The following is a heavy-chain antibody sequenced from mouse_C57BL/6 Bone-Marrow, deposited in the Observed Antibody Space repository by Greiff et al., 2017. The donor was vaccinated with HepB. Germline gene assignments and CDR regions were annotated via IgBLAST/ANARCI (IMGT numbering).Heavy chain of an antibody. J-gene: IGHJ4*01. D-gene: IGHD1-1*01. CDR1: GFTFTDYY. V-gene: IGHV7-3*01. CDR3: ARSYGSSFYAMDY. CDR2: IRNKANGYTT. Sequence: EVHLVESGGGLVQPGGSLSLSCAASGFTFTDYYMSWVRQPPGKALEWLGFIRNKANGYTTEYSASVKGRFTISRDNSQSILYLQMNALRAEDSATYYCARSYGSSFYAMDYWGQGTSVTVSS.